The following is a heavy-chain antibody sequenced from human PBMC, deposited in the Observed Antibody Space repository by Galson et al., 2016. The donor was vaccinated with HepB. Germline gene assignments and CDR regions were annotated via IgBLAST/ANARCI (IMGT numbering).Heavy chain of an antibody. D-gene: IGHD3-10*01. CDR3: ARLIGGRGYFDF. J-gene: IGHJ4*02. CDR1: GLTFSTSW. CDR2: MRGDGGVT. V-gene: IGHV3-74*01. Sequence: SLRLSCAVSGLTFSTSWMHWVRQAPGEGLVWVSRMRGDGGVTDYADSVKGRFTISRDNAKNTIYLQMNSLRAEDTALSSCARLIGGRGYFDFWGQGALVTVSS.